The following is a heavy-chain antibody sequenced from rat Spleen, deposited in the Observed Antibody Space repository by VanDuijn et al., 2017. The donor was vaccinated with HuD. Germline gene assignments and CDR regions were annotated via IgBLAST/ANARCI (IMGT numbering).Heavy chain of an antibody. V-gene: IGHV3-1*01. J-gene: IGHJ2*01. CDR3: ARSSYNNYYFHY. D-gene: IGHD1-10*01. Sequence: EVQLQESGPGLVKPSQSLSLTCSVTGYSITSNYWAWIRKFQGNEMEWMGYINYSGSTGYNPSLKSRISITRDTSRNQFFLQVNSVIIDDTATYYCARSSYNNYYFHYWGQGVMVTVSS. CDR1: GYSITSNY. CDR2: INYSGST.